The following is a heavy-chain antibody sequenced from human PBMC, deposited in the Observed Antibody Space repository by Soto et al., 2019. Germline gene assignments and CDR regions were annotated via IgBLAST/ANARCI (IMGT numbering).Heavy chain of an antibody. CDR2: IWYDGINK. CDR3: ARAPIHGSRLFDA. CDR1: GLTFSTYG. D-gene: IGHD2-2*03. J-gene: IGHJ5*02. V-gene: IGHV3-33*01. Sequence: QVQLVESGGGVVQPGRSLRLSCAASGLTFSTYGMHWVRQSPGKGLEWVAFIWYDGINKKYADSVKGRFTISRDNSKNMVFLEMNSLRVEDTAVYHCARAPIHGSRLFDAWGQGTLGTVSS.